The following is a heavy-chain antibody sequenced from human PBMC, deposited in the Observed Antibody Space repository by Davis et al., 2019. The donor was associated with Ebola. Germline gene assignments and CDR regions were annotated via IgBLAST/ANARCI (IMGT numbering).Heavy chain of an antibody. CDR2: IYPGDSDT. Sequence: PGGSLRLSCKGSGYSFTSYWIGWVRQMPGKGLEWMGIIYPGDSDTRYSPSFQGQVTISADKSISTAYLQWSSLKASDTAMYYCARGNQLLYNWFDPWGQGTLVTVSS. J-gene: IGHJ5*02. V-gene: IGHV5-51*01. D-gene: IGHD2-2*01. CDR1: GYSFTSYW. CDR3: ARGNQLLYNWFDP.